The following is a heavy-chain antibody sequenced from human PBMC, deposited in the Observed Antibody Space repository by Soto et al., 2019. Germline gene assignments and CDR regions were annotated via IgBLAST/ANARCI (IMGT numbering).Heavy chain of an antibody. CDR3: ARGLRGYSYGYDWFDP. Sequence: ASVKVSCKASGCTFSSYAISWVRQAPGQGLEWMGGIIPIFGTANYAQKFQGRVTITADESTSTAYMELSSLRSEDTAVYYCARGLRGYSYGYDWFDPWGQGTLVTSPQ. J-gene: IGHJ5*02. D-gene: IGHD5-18*01. CDR2: IIPIFGTA. V-gene: IGHV1-69*13. CDR1: GCTFSSYA.